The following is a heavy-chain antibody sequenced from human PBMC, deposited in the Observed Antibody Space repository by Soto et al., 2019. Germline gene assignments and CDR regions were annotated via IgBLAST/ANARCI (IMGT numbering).Heavy chain of an antibody. CDR1: GGTFSSYA. D-gene: IGHD5-18*01. CDR2: IIPIFGTA. CDR3: ARVRRSPIQLWSYFDY. Sequence: ASVKVSCKASGGTFSSYAISWVRQAPGQGLEWMGGIIPIFGTANYAQKFQGRVTITADESTSTAYMELSSLRSEDTAVYYCARVRRSPIQLWSYFDYWGQGTLVTVS. J-gene: IGHJ4*02. V-gene: IGHV1-69*13.